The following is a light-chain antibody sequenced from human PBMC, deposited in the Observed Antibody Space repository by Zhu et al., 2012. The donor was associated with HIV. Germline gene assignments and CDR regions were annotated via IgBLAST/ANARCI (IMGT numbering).Light chain of an antibody. J-gene: IGKJ1*01. V-gene: IGKV3-20*01. CDR3: QHYGGSPSWT. Sequence: EIVLMQSPGTLSLSPGERATLSCRASQTISSTFLAWFQQKPGQAPRLLIYGAFSRATGIPDRFSGSGSGTDFTLTISRLEPEDFAVYYCQHYGGSPSWTFGQGTKVEIK. CDR1: QTISSTF. CDR2: GAF.